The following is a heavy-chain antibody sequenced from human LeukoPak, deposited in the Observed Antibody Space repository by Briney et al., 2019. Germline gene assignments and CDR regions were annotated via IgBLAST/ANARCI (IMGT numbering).Heavy chain of an antibody. CDR1: GFTFSTHP. J-gene: IGHJ2*01. V-gene: IGHV4-59*08. Sequence: KPGGSLRLSCAASGFTFSTHPTSWVRQAPGKGLEWIGYIYYSGITKYNPSLKSRLTISLDTSKNHLSLKLSSVTAADTAVYFCARHVRLGLGDWYFDLWGRGTLVIVSS. CDR2: IYYSGIT. D-gene: IGHD3-16*01. CDR3: ARHVRLGLGDWYFDL.